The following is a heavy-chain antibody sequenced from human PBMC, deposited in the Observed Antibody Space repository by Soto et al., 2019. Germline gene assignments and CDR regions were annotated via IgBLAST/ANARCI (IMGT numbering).Heavy chain of an antibody. CDR3: AIKYYYDSSGYWSPRAFDI. CDR2: MNPNSGNT. J-gene: IGHJ3*02. CDR1: GYTFTSYD. Sequence: GASVKVSCKASGYTFTSYDINWVRQATGQGLEWMGWMNPNSGNTGYAQKFQGRVTMTRNTSISTAYMELSSLRSEDTAVYYCAIKYYYDSSGYWSPRAFDIWGQGTMVTVSS. V-gene: IGHV1-8*01. D-gene: IGHD3-22*01.